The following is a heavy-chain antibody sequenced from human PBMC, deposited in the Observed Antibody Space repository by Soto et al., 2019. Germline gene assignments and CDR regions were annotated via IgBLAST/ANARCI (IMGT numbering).Heavy chain of an antibody. Sequence: PSETLSLTCAVSGGSISSSNWWSWVRQPPGKGLEWIGEIYHSGSTNYNPSLKSRVTISVDKSKNQFSLKLSSVTAADTAVYYCARDSPAAIARFDYWGQGTPVTVSS. CDR3: ARDSPAAIARFDY. J-gene: IGHJ4*02. CDR2: IYHSGST. V-gene: IGHV4-4*02. D-gene: IGHD2-2*02. CDR1: GGSISSSNW.